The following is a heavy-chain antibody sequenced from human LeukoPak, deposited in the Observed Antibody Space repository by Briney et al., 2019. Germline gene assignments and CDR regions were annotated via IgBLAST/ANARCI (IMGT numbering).Heavy chain of an antibody. V-gene: IGHV2-70*11. J-gene: IGHJ4*02. Sequence: SGPALVKPTQTLTLTCTFSGFSLSTRGMCVSWIRQPPGKALEWLARIDWDDDKYYSTSLKTRLTISKDTSKNQVVLTMTNMDPVDTATYYCARMGPNYYDSSGYYDDYWGQGTLVTVSS. CDR1: GFSLSTRGMC. D-gene: IGHD3-22*01. CDR2: IDWDDDK. CDR3: ARMGPNYYDSSGYYDDY.